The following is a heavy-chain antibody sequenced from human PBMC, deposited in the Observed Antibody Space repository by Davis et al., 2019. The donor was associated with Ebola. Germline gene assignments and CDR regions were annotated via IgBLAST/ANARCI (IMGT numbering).Heavy chain of an antibody. CDR3: ARDTSTTGWGIDY. J-gene: IGHJ4*02. CDR1: GASINSYY. D-gene: IGHD6-19*01. V-gene: IGHV4-59*01. Sequence: SETLSLTCTLSGASINSYYWSWIRQSHEKGLEWNAYIYYNGNPYHNPSLKSRVTISVDTSKNQFSLKLSSVTAADTAVYYCARDTSTTGWGIDYWGQGTVVTVSS. CDR2: IYYNGNP.